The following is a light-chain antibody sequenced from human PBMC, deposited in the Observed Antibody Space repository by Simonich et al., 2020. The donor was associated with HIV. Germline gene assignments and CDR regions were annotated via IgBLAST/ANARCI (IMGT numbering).Light chain of an antibody. J-gene: IGKJ5*01. CDR2: GAS. CDR3: QQYNNWLPIT. Sequence: EIVMTQSPATLSVSPGERATLSCRANQRVSSNLAWYQQKPGQAPRLLIYGASTRATGIPARFSGSGSGTEFTLTISSLQSEDFAVYYCQQYNNWLPITFGQGTRLEIK. V-gene: IGKV3-15*01. CDR1: QRVSSN.